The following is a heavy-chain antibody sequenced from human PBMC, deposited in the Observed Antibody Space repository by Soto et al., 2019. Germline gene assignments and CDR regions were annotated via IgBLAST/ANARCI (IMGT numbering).Heavy chain of an antibody. Sequence: QVQLVQSGAEVKKPGSSVKVSCKASGGSFSSYAISWVRQAPGQGLEWMGGIIPIFGTANYAQKFQGRVTITADESTSTAFMELSSLRSEDTAVYYCARDHERGVWFDPWGQGTLVTVSS. D-gene: IGHD3-16*01. J-gene: IGHJ5*02. CDR1: GGSFSSYA. CDR3: ARDHERGVWFDP. V-gene: IGHV1-69*12. CDR2: IIPIFGTA.